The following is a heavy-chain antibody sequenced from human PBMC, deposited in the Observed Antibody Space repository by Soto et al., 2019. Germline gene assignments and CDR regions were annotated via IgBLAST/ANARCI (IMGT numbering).Heavy chain of an antibody. CDR1: GFTFSSYA. CDR3: AKDPSDPYWFDP. CDR2: ISGSGGST. V-gene: IGHV3-23*01. J-gene: IGHJ5*02. Sequence: GGSLRLSCAASGFTFSSYAMSWVRQAQGKGLEWVSAISGSGGSTYYADSVKGRFTISRDNSKNTLYLQMNSLRAEDTAVYYCAKDPSDPYWFDPWGQGTLVTVS.